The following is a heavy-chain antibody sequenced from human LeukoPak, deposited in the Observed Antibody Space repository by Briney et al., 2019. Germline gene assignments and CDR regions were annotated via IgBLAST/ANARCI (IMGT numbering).Heavy chain of an antibody. CDR1: GFTVSSNS. D-gene: IGHD4/OR15-4a*01. Sequence: GGSLRLSCTVSGFTVSSNSMSWVRQAPGKGLEWVSFIYSDNTHYSDSVKGRLTISRDNSKNTLYLQMNSLRAEDTAVYYCARRAGAYSHPYWGQGTLVTVSS. CDR2: IYSDNT. CDR3: ARRAGAYSHPY. V-gene: IGHV3-53*01. J-gene: IGHJ4*02.